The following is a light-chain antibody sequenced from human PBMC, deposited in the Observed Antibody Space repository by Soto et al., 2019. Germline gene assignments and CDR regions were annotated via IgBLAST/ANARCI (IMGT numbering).Light chain of an antibody. J-gene: IGKJ1*01. CDR3: QQYNSYSWT. V-gene: IGKV1-5*01. CDR2: DAS. Sequence: DIRMTQSPSTLSTSVGDRDTITCRASQTIRGWLAGYQQKPGQAPKLLIYDASTLESGVPSRFSGNGSGTEFTLTISSLQPDDFATYDCQQYNSYSWTFGQGTTVAIK. CDR1: QTIRGW.